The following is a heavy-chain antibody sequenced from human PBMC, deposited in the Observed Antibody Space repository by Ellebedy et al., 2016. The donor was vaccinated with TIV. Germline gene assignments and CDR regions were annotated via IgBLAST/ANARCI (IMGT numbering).Heavy chain of an antibody. Sequence: GESLKISCAASGFTFSSYSINWVRQAPGKGLEWVASISSGSSYIYYADSVKGRFAISRDNAKNSLYLQMNSLRAEDTAVYFCARDVSTDGWGAYFDCWGQGTLVTVSS. CDR2: ISSGSSYI. J-gene: IGHJ4*02. D-gene: IGHD5-24*01. V-gene: IGHV3-21*01. CDR3: ARDVSTDGWGAYFDC. CDR1: GFTFSSYS.